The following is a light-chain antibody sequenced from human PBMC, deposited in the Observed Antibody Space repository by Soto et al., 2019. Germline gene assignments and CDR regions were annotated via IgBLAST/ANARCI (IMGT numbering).Light chain of an antibody. CDR2: GVD. Sequence: QSALTQPPSASGSPGQSVTISCTGTSNDIAYYDFVSWYQQHPGKAPKLIIFGVDKRPSGVPHRFSGARSGSTASLTVSGLQADDEADYYCSSHAGRNRYVIFGGGTKLTVL. J-gene: IGLJ2*01. CDR3: SSHAGRNRYVI. CDR1: SNDIAYYDF. V-gene: IGLV2-8*01.